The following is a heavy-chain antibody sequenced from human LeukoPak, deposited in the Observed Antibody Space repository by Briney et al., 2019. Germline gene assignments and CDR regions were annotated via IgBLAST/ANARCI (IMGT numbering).Heavy chain of an antibody. CDR3: ASRVVVAAGTHFDP. CDR1: GFTFSSYG. J-gene: IGHJ5*02. V-gene: IGHV3-23*01. D-gene: IGHD2-15*01. Sequence: GGTLRLACAVSGFTFSSYGMSWVSQAPGKGLGWVSAISASGGSTYYADSVKGRFTISRDNSKNTMYLQMNSVRDEDTAVYYCASRVVVAAGTHFDPWGQGTLVTVSS. CDR2: ISASGGST.